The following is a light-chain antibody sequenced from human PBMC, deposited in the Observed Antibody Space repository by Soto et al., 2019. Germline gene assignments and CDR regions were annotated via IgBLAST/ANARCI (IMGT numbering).Light chain of an antibody. CDR1: QTINSY. CDR2: AAS. J-gene: IGKJ1*01. Sequence: DVQMTQSPSSLSASVGDIVTITCRASQTINSYLNWYQQKPGKAPKLLIYAASSLKSGVPSRFSGSGSGTDFTLTISNLQPEDFATYYCQQSYSTFKTFGQGTKVE. V-gene: IGKV1-39*01. CDR3: QQSYSTFKT.